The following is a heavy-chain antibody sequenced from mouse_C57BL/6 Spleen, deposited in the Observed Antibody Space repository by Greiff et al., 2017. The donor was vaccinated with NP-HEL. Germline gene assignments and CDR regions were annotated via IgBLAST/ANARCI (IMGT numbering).Heavy chain of an antibody. CDR2: IHPNSGST. J-gene: IGHJ1*03. D-gene: IGHD3-1*01. V-gene: IGHV1-64*01. CDR1: GYTFTSYW. Sequence: QVQLQQPGAELVKPGASVKLSCKASGYTFTSYWMHWVKQRPGQGLEWIGMIHPNSGSTNYNEKFKSKATLTVDKSSSTAYMQLSSLTSEDSAVYYCARRGTQQYFDVWGTGTTVTVSS. CDR3: ARRGTQQYFDV.